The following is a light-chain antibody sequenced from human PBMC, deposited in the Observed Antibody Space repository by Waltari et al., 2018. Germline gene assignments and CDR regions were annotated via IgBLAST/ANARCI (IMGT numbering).Light chain of an antibody. J-gene: IGKJ2*01. CDR1: QSVSSS. CDR3: QQRAFWPPT. V-gene: IGKV3-11*01. CDR2: DAS. Sequence: EIVLTQSPATLSLSPGEGATLPRRASQSVSSSLAWIQQRPGQAPRLLIYDASSRATGIPARFSGSGSGTDFTLTISSLEPEDFAVYYCQQRAFWPPTFGRGTKLEMK.